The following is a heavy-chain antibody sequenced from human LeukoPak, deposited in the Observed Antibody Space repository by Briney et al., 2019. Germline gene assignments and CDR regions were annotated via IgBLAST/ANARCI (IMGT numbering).Heavy chain of an antibody. V-gene: IGHV1-46*01. CDR3: ARELVGPTYTPFDY. Sequence: ASVKVSCKASGYIFTSYYMHWVRQAPGQGLEWMGIINPSNGSTSYTQKFQGRVTMSRDMSTSTVYMELSSLRSDDTAVYYCARELVGPTYTPFDYWGRGTLVTVSS. J-gene: IGHJ4*02. D-gene: IGHD1-26*01. CDR2: INPSNGST. CDR1: GYIFTSYY.